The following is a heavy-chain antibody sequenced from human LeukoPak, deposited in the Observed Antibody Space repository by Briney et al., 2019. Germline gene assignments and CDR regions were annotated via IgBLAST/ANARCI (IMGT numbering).Heavy chain of an antibody. D-gene: IGHD2-8*01. CDR1: GGSISSYY. V-gene: IGHV4-59*08. CDR3: ARVLGYCTNGVCYKNWFDP. Sequence: SETLSLTCTVSGGSISSYYWSWIRQPPGKGLEWIGYIYYSGSTNYNPSLKSRVTVSVDTSKNQFSLKLSSVTAADTAVYYCARVLGYCTNGVCYKNWFDPWGQGTLVTVSS. J-gene: IGHJ5*02. CDR2: IYYSGST.